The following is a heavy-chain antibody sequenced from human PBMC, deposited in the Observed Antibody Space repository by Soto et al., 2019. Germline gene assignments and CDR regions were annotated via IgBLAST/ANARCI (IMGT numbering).Heavy chain of an antibody. V-gene: IGHV3-23*01. Sequence: HPGGSLRLSCAASGFTFSSYAMSWVRQAPGKGLEWVSAISGSGGSTYYADSVKGRFTISRDNSKNTLYLQMNSLRAEDTAVYYCAKGASFYYDSSGSYYFDYWGQGTLVTVSS. CDR2: ISGSGGST. CDR3: AKGASFYYDSSGSYYFDY. CDR1: GFTFSSYA. D-gene: IGHD3-22*01. J-gene: IGHJ4*02.